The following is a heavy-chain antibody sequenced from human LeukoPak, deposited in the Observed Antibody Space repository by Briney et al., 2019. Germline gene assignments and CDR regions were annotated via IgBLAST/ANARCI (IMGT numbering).Heavy chain of an antibody. V-gene: IGHV4-61*02. CDR3: ARAGIAAEKGYFDY. D-gene: IGHD6-13*01. J-gene: IGHJ4*02. CDR2: IYTSGST. CDR1: GGSISSGSYY. Sequence: SETLSLTCTVSGGSISSGSYYWSWIRQPAGKGLEWIGRIYTSGSTNYNPSLKSRVTISVDTSKNQFSLKLSSVTAADTAVYYCARAGIAAEKGYFDYWGQGTLVTVSS.